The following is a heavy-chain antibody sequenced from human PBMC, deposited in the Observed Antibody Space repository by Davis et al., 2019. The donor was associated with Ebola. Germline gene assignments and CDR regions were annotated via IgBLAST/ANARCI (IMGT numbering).Heavy chain of an antibody. CDR2: VNQSGGA. J-gene: IGHJ1*01. V-gene: IGHV4-34*01. CDR1: GGSFSGYY. D-gene: IGHD3-10*01. Sequence: SQTLSLTCGVSGGSFSGYYWTWIRQSPGKGLEWIGEVNQSGGASYNPSLTSRVTISVDSSTNHLSLRLTSVTAADTAVYYCGRGLYGRRLRFWGQGTLVTVS. CDR3: GRGLYGRRLRF.